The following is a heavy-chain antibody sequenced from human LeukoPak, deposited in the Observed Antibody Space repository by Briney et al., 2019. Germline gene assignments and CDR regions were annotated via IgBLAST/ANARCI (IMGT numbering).Heavy chain of an antibody. Sequence: GASVKVSCKASGYTFTGYYMHWVRQAPGQGLEWMGWINPNSGGTNYAQKFQGRVTMTRDTSISTAYMELSRLRSDDTAVYYCARSYDSSGYYLYYFDYWGQGTLVTVSS. D-gene: IGHD3-22*01. CDR1: GYTFTGYY. CDR2: INPNSGGT. CDR3: ARSYDSSGYYLYYFDY. V-gene: IGHV1-2*02. J-gene: IGHJ4*02.